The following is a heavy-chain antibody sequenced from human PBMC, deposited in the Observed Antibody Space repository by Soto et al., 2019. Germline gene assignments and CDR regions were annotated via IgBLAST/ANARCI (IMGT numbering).Heavy chain of an antibody. Sequence: QVQLQQWGAGLLKPSETLSLTCAVYGGSFSGYYWSWIRQPPGKGLEWIGEINHSGSTNYNPSLKSRVTISVDTSKNQFSLKXSSVTAADTAVYYCARGXNYYGSGSSRFDYWGQGTLVTVSS. CDR2: INHSGST. J-gene: IGHJ4*02. CDR1: GGSFSGYY. D-gene: IGHD3-10*01. CDR3: ARGXNYYGSGSSRFDY. V-gene: IGHV4-34*01.